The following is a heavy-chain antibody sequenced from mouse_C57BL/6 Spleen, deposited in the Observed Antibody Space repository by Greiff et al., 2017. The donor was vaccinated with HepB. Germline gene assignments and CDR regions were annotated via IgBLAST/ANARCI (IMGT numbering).Heavy chain of an antibody. CDR3: ARSGGITTVVATKGYFDG. J-gene: IGHJ1*03. D-gene: IGHD1-1*01. V-gene: IGHV1-82*01. Sequence: VQLQQSGPELVKPGASVKISCKASGYAFSSSWMNWVKQRPGKGLEWIGRIYPGDGATNYNGKFKGKATLTADKSSSTAYIKLSSLTSEDSAVYFCARSGGITTVVATKGYFDGWGTGTTVTVSA. CDR2: IYPGDGAT. CDR1: GYAFSSSW.